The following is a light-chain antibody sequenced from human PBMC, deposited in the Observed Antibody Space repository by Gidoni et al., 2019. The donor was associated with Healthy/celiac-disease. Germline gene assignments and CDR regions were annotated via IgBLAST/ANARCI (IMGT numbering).Light chain of an antibody. CDR2: AAS. CDR3: QQSYSTPYT. CDR1: QRIRSY. J-gene: IGKJ2*01. V-gene: IGKV1-39*01. Sequence: DIKMTQSPSSVAASVGERVTLTCRSSQRIRSYLNWYPQIPGNATKLLIYAASSLQSGVPSRFSGSGSVTDFTLSIISLLPEYFSTFYCQQSYSTPYTFGQGTKLEI.